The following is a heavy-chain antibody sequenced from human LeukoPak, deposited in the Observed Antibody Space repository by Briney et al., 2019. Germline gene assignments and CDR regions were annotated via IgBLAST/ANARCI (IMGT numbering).Heavy chain of an antibody. V-gene: IGHV1-24*01. CDR1: GYTLTELS. Sequence: GASVKVSCKVSGYTLTELSMHWVRQAPGKGLEWMGGFDPEDGETIYAQKFQGRVTMTEDTSTDTAYMELCSLRSEDTAVYYCATQLSYDSSGYYHGEFDYWGQGTLVTVSS. J-gene: IGHJ4*02. CDR2: FDPEDGET. D-gene: IGHD3-22*01. CDR3: ATQLSYDSSGYYHGEFDY.